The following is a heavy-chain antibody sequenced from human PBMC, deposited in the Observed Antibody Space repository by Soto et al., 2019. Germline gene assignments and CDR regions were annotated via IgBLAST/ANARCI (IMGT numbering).Heavy chain of an antibody. J-gene: IGHJ4*02. V-gene: IGHV3-30*18. CDR2: ISYDGSNK. CDR1: GFTFSSYG. D-gene: IGHD3-3*01. CDR3: AKDRNVLRFLEWLSPLDY. Sequence: GGSLRLSCAASGFTFSSYGMHWVRQAPGKGLEWVAFISYDGSNKYYADSVKGRFTISRDNSKNTLYLQMNSLRAEDTAVYYCAKDRNVLRFLEWLSPLDYWGQGTLVTVSS.